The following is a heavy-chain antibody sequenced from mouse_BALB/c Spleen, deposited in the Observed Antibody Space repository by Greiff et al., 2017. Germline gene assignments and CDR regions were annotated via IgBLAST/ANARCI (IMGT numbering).Heavy chain of an antibody. J-gene: IGHJ2*01. Sequence: EVQLQQSGPELVKPGASVKMSCKASGYTFTDYYMDWVKQSHGESFEWIGRVNPYNGGTSYNQKFKGKATLTVDKSSSTAYMELNSLTSEDSAVYYCANYFDYWGQGTTLTVSS. CDR2: VNPYNGGT. V-gene: IGHV1-19*01. CDR3: ANYFDY. CDR1: GYTFTDYY.